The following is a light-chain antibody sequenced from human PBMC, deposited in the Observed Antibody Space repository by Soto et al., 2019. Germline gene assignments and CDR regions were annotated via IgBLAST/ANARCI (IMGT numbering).Light chain of an antibody. Sequence: QSALTQPASVSGSAGQSITISCTGTSSDVGGYKYVSWYQQHPGKAPKLMIYEVSNRPSGVSNRFSGSKSGNTASLTISGLXAEDEADYYCSSYTSSSTLDVFGTGTKVTVL. V-gene: IGLV2-14*01. CDR1: SSDVGGYKY. CDR3: SSYTSSSTLDV. CDR2: EVS. J-gene: IGLJ1*01.